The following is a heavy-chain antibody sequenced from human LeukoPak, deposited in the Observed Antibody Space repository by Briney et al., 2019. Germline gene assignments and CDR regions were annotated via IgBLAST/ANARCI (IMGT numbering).Heavy chain of an antibody. D-gene: IGHD2-2*01. J-gene: IGHJ4*02. CDR2: IKQDGSQI. CDR3: AREYCSGTSCYGYFDY. V-gene: IGHV3-7*01. CDR1: GFIFSSYW. Sequence: GGSLRLSCATSGFIFSSYWMSWVRRAPGKGLEGVANIKQDGSQIFYVDSVKGRFTISRDTAKNSLSLQMNSLRAEDTAVYYCAREYCSGTSCYGYFDYWGQGTLVTVSS.